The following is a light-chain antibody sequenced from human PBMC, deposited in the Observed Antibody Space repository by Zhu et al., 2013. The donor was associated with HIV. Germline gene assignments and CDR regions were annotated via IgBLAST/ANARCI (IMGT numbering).Light chain of an antibody. J-gene: IGLJ3*02. V-gene: IGLV1-44*01. CDR2: GNN. CDR3: AAWDDSLTVGV. CDR1: SSNIGSNT. Sequence: QSVLTQPPSVSGTPGQRVTISCSGSSSNIGSNTVNWYQQLPGTAPNLLIYGNNQRPSGVPDRFSGSKSGTSASLAISGLQSDDEADYYCAAWDDSLTVGVFGGGTKLTV.